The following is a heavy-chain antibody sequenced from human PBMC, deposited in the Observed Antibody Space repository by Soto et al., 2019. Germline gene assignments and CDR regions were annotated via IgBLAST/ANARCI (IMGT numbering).Heavy chain of an antibody. V-gene: IGHV1-18*01. CDR3: ARGGPYNGYDYAAADN. CDR1: GYSFSSYG. D-gene: IGHD5-12*01. CDR2: ISAYNVNT. J-gene: IGHJ4*02. Sequence: QVQLVQSGAEVKKPGASVKVSCVASGYSFSSYGIRWVRQAPGQGLEWVGLISAYNVNTNYAQRVQGRVTMTTDISTTTDYMELRSLRSDDTAVYYCARGGPYNGYDYAAADNWCKGTLVNVSS.